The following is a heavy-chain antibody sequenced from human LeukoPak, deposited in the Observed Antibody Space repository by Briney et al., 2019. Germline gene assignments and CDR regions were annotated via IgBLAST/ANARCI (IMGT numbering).Heavy chain of an antibody. D-gene: IGHD1-1*01. CDR2: IYYSGST. J-gene: IGHJ4*02. Sequence: SETLSLTCTVSGGSISSYYWSWIRQPPGKGLEWIGYIYYSGSTNYNPSLKSRVTISVDTSKNLVSLRLNSVTAADTALYYCARDRGTWNDDGFDYWGQGTLVTVSS. CDR3: ARDRGTWNDDGFDY. CDR1: GGSISSYY. V-gene: IGHV4-59*12.